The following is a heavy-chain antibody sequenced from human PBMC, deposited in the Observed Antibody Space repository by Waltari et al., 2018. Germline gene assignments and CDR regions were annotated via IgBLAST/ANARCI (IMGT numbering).Heavy chain of an antibody. CDR1: GFTFSNHA. V-gene: IGHV3-23*01. CDR2: ISGSADST. D-gene: IGHD3-3*01. J-gene: IGHJ6*03. Sequence: LESGGGLVQPGGSLRLSCAASGFTFSNHALNWVRQAPGKGLEWVSTISGSADSTDYADSGNCRFTISRDNCKNTLDLQMNSLRAEDTAVYYCARCPSHLGVVTTPYYYYYMDVWGKGTTVTISS. CDR3: ARCPSHLGVVTTPYYYYYMDV.